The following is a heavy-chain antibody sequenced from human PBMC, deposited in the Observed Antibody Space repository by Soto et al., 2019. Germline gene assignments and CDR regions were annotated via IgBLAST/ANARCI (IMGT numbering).Heavy chain of an antibody. Sequence: KTSETLSLTCTVSGGSISSNNFHWGWIRQPPGKGLEWIGNIYYTGTTYYNPSLKSRVTISVDTSKNQFSLKLTSVTAADTAVYYCARRPYSSSWPSNFDYWAQGALVTVAS. CDR1: GGSISSNNFH. J-gene: IGHJ4*02. CDR3: ARRPYSSSWPSNFDY. D-gene: IGHD6-13*01. V-gene: IGHV4-39*01. CDR2: IYYTGTT.